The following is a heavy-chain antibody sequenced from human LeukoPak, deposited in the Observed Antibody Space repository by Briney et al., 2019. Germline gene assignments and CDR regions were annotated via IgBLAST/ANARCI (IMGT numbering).Heavy chain of an antibody. V-gene: IGHV4-59*01. J-gene: IGHJ4*02. CDR3: ARGRTGSYYAADY. CDR2: VHYSGST. CDR1: GGSISSYY. Sequence: PSETLSLTCTVSGGSISSYYWSWVRQPPGKGLEWIGYVHYSGSTMYNPSLKSRVTISVDTSKNQFSLKLSSVTAADTAVYYCARGRTGSYYAADYWGQGTLVTVSS. D-gene: IGHD1-26*01.